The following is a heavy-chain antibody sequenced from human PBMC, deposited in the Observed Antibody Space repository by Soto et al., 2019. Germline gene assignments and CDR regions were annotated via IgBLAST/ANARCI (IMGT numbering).Heavy chain of an antibody. J-gene: IGHJ6*02. CDR1: GGSISSGGYY. CDR3: ARDRRDITGTTLTLYYYYGMDV. CDR2: IYYSGST. V-gene: IGHV4-31*03. D-gene: IGHD1-7*01. Sequence: SETLSLTCTVSGGSISSGGYYWSWIRQHPGKGLEWIGYIYYSGSTYYNPSLKSRVTISVDTSKNQFSLKLSSVTAADTAVYYCARDRRDITGTTLTLYYYYGMDVWGQGTTVTVSS.